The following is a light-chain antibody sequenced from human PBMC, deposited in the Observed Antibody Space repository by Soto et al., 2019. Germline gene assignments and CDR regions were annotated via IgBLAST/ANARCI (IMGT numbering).Light chain of an antibody. J-gene: IGKJ2*01. V-gene: IGKV3D-15*01. CDR2: DAS. CDR1: QTISTS. CDR3: QQYSNWRYT. Sequence: EIVMTQSPGTLSVSPGERATLSCRASQTISTSLAWYQQKPGQAPRLLICDASARATGIPGRFSGSGSGTEFTLTISGLQSDDFAVYYCQQYSNWRYTFGQGTRLEIK.